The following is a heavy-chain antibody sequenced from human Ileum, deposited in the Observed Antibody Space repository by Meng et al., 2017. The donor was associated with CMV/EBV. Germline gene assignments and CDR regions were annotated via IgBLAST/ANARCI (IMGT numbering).Heavy chain of an antibody. CDR1: GGSISDYH. CDR3: ARVKATVGEIGD. CDR2: IYYTGTT. Sequence: GSLRLSCNVSGGSISDYHWTWIRQPPGMGLEWIGYIYYTGTTYYNPSLQSRVTISVDTSKNHFSLKLSSVTAADTAVYYCARVKATVGEIGDWGQGTLVTVSS. V-gene: IGHV4-59*01. J-gene: IGHJ4*02. D-gene: IGHD3-16*01.